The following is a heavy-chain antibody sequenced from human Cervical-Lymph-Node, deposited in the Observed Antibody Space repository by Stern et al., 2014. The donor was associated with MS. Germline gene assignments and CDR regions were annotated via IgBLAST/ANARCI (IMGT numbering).Heavy chain of an antibody. J-gene: IGHJ4*02. CDR2: IIPFFGAA. V-gene: IGHV1-69*01. Sequence: QVQLVESGSEVKKPGSSVKVSCKPSGDTFSSYALSCVRQAPGQGLEWVGGIIPFFGAARYGQKFQGRVTITPEESTGTAFMELTNLTSDDTAVYYCALRRSYYVYWGLGTLISVSS. CDR1: GDTFSSYA. CDR3: ALRRSYYVY. D-gene: IGHD4-11*01.